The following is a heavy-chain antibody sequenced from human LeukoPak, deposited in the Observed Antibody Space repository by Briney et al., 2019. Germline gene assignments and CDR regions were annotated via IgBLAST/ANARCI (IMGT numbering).Heavy chain of an antibody. Sequence: PGGSLRLSCTASGFTFGDYAMSWFRQAPGKGLEWVGFIRSKAYGGTTEYAASVKGRFTISRDDSKSIAYLQMNSLKPEDTDVYYCTITPLAQYYDFWSGYYTRGWFDPWGQGTLVTVSS. CDR2: IRSKAYGGTT. J-gene: IGHJ5*02. CDR3: TITPLAQYYDFWSGYYTRGWFDP. CDR1: GFTFGDYA. V-gene: IGHV3-49*03. D-gene: IGHD3-3*01.